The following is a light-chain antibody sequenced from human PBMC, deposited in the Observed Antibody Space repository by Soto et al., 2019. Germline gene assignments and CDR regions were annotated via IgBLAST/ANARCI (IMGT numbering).Light chain of an antibody. CDR3: QQYSSFPYT. Sequence: DIQMTQSPSSLSASVGDRVTITCRASHDTSNSVAWFQQRPGMAPKSLIYGASSLQSGVSSRFSGSGSGTQFTLTISSLQPEDFANYYCQQYSSFPYTFGQGTKLEIK. CDR1: HDTSNS. V-gene: IGKV1-16*01. J-gene: IGKJ2*01. CDR2: GAS.